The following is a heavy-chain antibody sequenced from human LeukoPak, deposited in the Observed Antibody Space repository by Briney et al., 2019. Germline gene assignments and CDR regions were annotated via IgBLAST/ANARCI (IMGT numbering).Heavy chain of an antibody. CDR1: GFNFSSYG. Sequence: GGSLRLSCAASGFNFSSYGMHWVRQAPGKGLECVAVIWYDGSNKYYADSVKGRFTISRDNSKNTLYLQMNSLRAEDTAVYYCAREPFWSGYFSNLHFDYWGRGALVTVSS. J-gene: IGHJ4*02. CDR2: IWYDGSNK. D-gene: IGHD3-3*01. CDR3: AREPFWSGYFSNLHFDY. V-gene: IGHV3-33*01.